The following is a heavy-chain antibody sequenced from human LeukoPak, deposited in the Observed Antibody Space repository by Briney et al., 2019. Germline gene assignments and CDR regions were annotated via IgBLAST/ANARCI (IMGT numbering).Heavy chain of an antibody. CDR1: GYTFTGYY. Sequence: ASVKVSCKASGYTFTGYYMHWVRQAPGQGLEWMGRINPNSGGTNYAQKFQGRVTMTRDTSISTAYMELSRLRSDVTAVYYCARDVVVTATDYWGQGTLVTVSS. D-gene: IGHD2-21*02. CDR3: ARDVVVTATDY. V-gene: IGHV1-2*06. CDR2: INPNSGGT. J-gene: IGHJ4*02.